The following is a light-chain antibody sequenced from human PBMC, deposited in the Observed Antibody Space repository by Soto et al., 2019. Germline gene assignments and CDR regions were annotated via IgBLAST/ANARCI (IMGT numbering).Light chain of an antibody. CDR3: QKYNSAPQWT. CDR2: AAS. V-gene: IGKV1-27*01. J-gene: IGKJ1*01. CDR1: QGISNY. Sequence: DIQMTQSPSSLSASVGDRVTITCRASQGISNYLVWYQQKPGKVPKLLIYAASTLQSGVPSRFSGSGSGTDFTLTISSLQPEDVATYYCQKYNSAPQWTFGQGTKVEIK.